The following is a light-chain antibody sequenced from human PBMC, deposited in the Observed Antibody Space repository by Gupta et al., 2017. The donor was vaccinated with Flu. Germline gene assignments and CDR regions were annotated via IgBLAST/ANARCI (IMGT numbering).Light chain of an antibody. J-gene: IGLJ3*02. Sequence: ITISCTGTSSDVGGYNYVSWYQQHQGKEPKRLIDDVSNRPSGVSNRFSCYKAGNKASRQTSGLQAEDEADDYCSSSTSSSTHWVFGGGTKVTVL. V-gene: IGLV2-14*04. CDR1: SSDVGGYNY. CDR2: DVS. CDR3: SSSTSSSTHWV.